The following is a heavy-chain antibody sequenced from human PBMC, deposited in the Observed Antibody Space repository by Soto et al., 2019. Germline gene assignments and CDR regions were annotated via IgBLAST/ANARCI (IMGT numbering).Heavy chain of an antibody. V-gene: IGHV1-46*01. CDR3: ARSGKSSDCRLGGDGLDL. Sequence: QVQLVQSGAEVKKPGASVRLSCKASGYTLTNYYLHWVRQAPGQGLEWMAMINPSGGSTRFAQKFRGRVTLTSDTSTSTVNMELSGLTSEDTAVHYCARSGKSSDCRLGGDGLDLWGQGTTVTVSS. J-gene: IGHJ6*02. CDR2: INPSGGST. CDR1: GYTLTNYY. D-gene: IGHD6-19*01.